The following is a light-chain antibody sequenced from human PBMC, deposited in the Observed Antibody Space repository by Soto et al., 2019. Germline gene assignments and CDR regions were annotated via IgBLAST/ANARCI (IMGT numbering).Light chain of an antibody. V-gene: IGKV1-17*03. CDR1: QGISNY. J-gene: IGKJ1*01. Sequence: DIQMTQSPSDMSASVGDRVTITCRASQGISNYLAWFQQKPGKVPKLLIFDASTLQTGVPSRFGGGGSGTEFTLTISGLQPDDFATYYCQQYNSYSPWTFGPGTKVDIK. CDR2: DAS. CDR3: QQYNSYSPWT.